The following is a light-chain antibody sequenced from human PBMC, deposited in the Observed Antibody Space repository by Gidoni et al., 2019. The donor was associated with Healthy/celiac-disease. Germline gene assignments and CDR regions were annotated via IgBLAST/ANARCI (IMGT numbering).Light chain of an antibody. CDR1: QSISSY. CDR3: GT. V-gene: IGKV1-39*01. CDR2: AAS. J-gene: IGKJ1*01. Sequence: DIQMTQSPSSLSASVGDRVTITCRASQSISSYLNWYQQKPGKAPNLLIYAASRLQSGVPSRLSGSGSGTDFTLTISSLQPEDFATYYSGTFGQGTKVEIK.